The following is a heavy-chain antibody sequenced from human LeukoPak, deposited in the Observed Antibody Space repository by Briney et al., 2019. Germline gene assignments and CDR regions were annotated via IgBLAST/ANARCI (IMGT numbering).Heavy chain of an antibody. CDR3: VRFAVGPDPYYP. CDR2: ISYDGSNK. CDR1: GFTFSSYG. V-gene: IGHV3-30*03. J-gene: IGHJ5*02. Sequence: PGGSLRLSCAASGFTFSSYGMHWVRQAPGKGLEWVAVISYDGSNKYYADSVKGRFTISRDNSKNTLYLQMNSLRAEDTAVYYCVRFAVGPDPYYPWGQGTLVTVSS. D-gene: IGHD6-19*01.